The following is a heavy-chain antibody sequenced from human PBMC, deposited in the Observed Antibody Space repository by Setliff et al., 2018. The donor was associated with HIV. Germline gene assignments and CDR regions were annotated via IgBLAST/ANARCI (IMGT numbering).Heavy chain of an antibody. J-gene: IGHJ4*02. Sequence: SETLSLTCTVSGDSINSGGYHWSWIRQPPGKGLEWIAEINRSGTPNYNPSLESRVTISVDSSKNRVSLKLSSVTAADTAVYYCAVPGTSGTYYRVFDYWGQGVLVTVSS. D-gene: IGHD3-10*01. CDR3: AVPGTSGTYYRVFDY. CDR1: GDSINSGGYH. V-gene: IGHV4-39*07. CDR2: INRSGTP.